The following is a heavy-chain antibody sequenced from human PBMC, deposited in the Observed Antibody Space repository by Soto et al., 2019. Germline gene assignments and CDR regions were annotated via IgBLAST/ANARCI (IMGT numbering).Heavy chain of an antibody. J-gene: IGHJ5*01. Sequence: EVQLVESGGGLMKPGGSLRLSCAASGFSFSTYDMSWVRQAPGKGLEWVSYISTSSSTTFYADSVKGRFTISRDNARNSLYLQMNSLRVEDTAVYYCTRSAPSTGYDSWGQGTLVTVSS. V-gene: IGHV3-48*01. D-gene: IGHD5-12*01. CDR3: TRSAPSTGYDS. CDR2: ISTSSSTT. CDR1: GFSFSTYD.